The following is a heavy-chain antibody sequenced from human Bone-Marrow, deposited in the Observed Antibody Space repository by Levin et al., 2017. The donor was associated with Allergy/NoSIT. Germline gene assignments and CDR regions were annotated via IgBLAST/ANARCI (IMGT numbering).Heavy chain of an antibody. J-gene: IGHJ6*02. D-gene: IGHD3-10*01. Sequence: ASVKVSCKASGYSFTNYEINWVRQVPGQGPEWLGWINPKLGTTGYAQNLQVRVSMTSNISINTAYLELSSLRFDDTALYYCARAGGSGPIGNYYGLDVWGQGTTVAVSS. V-gene: IGHV1-8*01. CDR2: INPKLGTT. CDR1: GYSFTNYE. CDR3: ARAGGSGPIGNYYGLDV.